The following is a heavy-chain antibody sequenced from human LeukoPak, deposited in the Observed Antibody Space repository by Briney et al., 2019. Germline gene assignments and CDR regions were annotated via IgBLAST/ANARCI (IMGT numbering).Heavy chain of an antibody. CDR3: ARASYSSGWYGTPNFDY. CDR2: ISSDGSDN. D-gene: IGHD6-19*01. Sequence: GRSLRHSCAASGFTFSTYAMHWVRQAPGKGLEWVAVISSDGSDNYYADSVKGRFTISRDNSKNTLYLQMNSLRAEDTAVYYCARASYSSGWYGTPNFDYWGQGTLVTVSS. CDR1: GFTFSTYA. V-gene: IGHV3-30*04. J-gene: IGHJ4*02.